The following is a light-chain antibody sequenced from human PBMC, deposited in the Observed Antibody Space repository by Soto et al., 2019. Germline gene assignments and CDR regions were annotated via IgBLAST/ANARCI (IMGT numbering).Light chain of an antibody. CDR2: DAS. CDR3: QQRSNWPIT. Sequence: EIVLTQSPATLSLSPWERATLSCRASQSVSSYLAWYQQKPGQAPRLLIYDASNRATGIPARFSGSGSGTDFTPTISSLEPEDFAVYYCQQRSNWPITFGQGTRLEIK. J-gene: IGKJ5*01. CDR1: QSVSSY. V-gene: IGKV3-11*01.